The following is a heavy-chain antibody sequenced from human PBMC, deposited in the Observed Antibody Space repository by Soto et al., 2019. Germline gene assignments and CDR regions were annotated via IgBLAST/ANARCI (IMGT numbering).Heavy chain of an antibody. Sequence: QVQLVESGGGVVQPGRSLRLSCAASGFTFSSYGMHWVRQAPGKGLEWVAVISYDGSNQYYADSVKGRFTISRDNSKNTLYLQMNSLRAEDTAVYYCAKEGTGPLDYCGQGTLVTVSS. CDR3: AKEGTGPLDY. D-gene: IGHD2-8*02. V-gene: IGHV3-30*18. J-gene: IGHJ4*02. CDR2: ISYDGSNQ. CDR1: GFTFSSYG.